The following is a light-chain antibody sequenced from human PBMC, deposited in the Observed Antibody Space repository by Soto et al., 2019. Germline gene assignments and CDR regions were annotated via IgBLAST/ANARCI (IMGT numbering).Light chain of an antibody. CDR1: QSIISY. CDR3: QQSYSTLHT. J-gene: IGKJ1*01. Sequence: DIQMTHSPYSLSESVGDRVTINCRASQSIISYLNWYQQKPGKALKLLIYTASSLQSGVPLRFSGAGAVTHFALPISSLQPEHLANYYCQQSYSTLHTFCQGTTVQIK. V-gene: IGKV1-39*01. CDR2: TAS.